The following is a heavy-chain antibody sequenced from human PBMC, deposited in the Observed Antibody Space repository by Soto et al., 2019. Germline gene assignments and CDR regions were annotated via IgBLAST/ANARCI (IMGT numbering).Heavy chain of an antibody. Sequence: GGSLRLSCAASGFTFSSYAMSWVRQAPGKGLEWVSAISGSGGSTYYADSVKGRFTISRDNSKNTLYLQMNSLRAEDTAVYYCAKDSLIVVVPAAMDYWGQGTLVTVSS. D-gene: IGHD2-2*01. CDR1: GFTFSSYA. CDR3: AKDSLIVVVPAAMDY. V-gene: IGHV3-23*01. J-gene: IGHJ4*02. CDR2: ISGSGGST.